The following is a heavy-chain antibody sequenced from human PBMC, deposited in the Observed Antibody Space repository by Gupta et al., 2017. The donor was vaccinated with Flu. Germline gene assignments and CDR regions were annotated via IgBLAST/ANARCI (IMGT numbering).Heavy chain of an antibody. Sequence: QVQLQESGPGLVTPSQTLSLTCTVSGCSIRRGSYYWSWIRQPAGKGLEWIGRIYTSGSTNYNPSLMSRVTISVDTSKNQFSLKLSSVTAADTAVYYCASGALGYCSGGSCYGMDVWGQGTTVTVSS. D-gene: IGHD2-15*01. CDR2: IYTSGST. CDR1: GCSIRRGSYY. V-gene: IGHV4-61*02. CDR3: ASGALGYCSGGSCYGMDV. J-gene: IGHJ6*02.